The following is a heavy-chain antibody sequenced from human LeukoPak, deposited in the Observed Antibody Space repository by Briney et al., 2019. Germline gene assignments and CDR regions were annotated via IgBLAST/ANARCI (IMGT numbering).Heavy chain of an antibody. J-gene: IGHJ4*02. Sequence: SETLSLTCTVSGGSISSYYWSWIRQPAGKGLEWIGRIYTSGSTNYNPSLKSRVTMSVDTSKNQFSLKLSSVTAADTAVYYCARYIAVAGKDYFDYWGQGTLVTVSS. D-gene: IGHD6-19*01. CDR2: IYTSGST. CDR3: ARYIAVAGKDYFDY. CDR1: GGSISSYY. V-gene: IGHV4-4*07.